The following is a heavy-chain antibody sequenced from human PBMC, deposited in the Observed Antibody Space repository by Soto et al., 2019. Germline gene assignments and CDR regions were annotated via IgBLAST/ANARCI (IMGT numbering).Heavy chain of an antibody. CDR1: GLTFSSYW. D-gene: IGHD3-10*01. CDR3: AGDPFGEFPF. V-gene: IGHV3-74*01. CDR2: IKSDGSSS. Sequence: GGSLRISFAACGLTFSSYWMHWVRQAPGKGLVWVSRIKSDGSSSSSADSVKGRFTISRDNARNTLYLQMISLRAEDTAVYYCAGDPFGEFPFWGQGILVTVSS. J-gene: IGHJ4*02.